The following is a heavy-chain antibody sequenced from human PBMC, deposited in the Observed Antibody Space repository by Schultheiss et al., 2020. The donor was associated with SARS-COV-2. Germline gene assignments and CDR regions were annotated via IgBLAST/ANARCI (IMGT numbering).Heavy chain of an antibody. D-gene: IGHD2-21*02. CDR2: ISAYNGNT. J-gene: IGHJ4*02. V-gene: IGHV1-18*01. CDR1: GYTFTSYG. CDR3: ARDRRIVVVTGPLFDY. Sequence: ASVKVSCKASGYTFTSYGISWVRQAPGQGLEWMGWISAYNGNTNYAQKLQGRVTMTTDTSTSTAYMELRSLRSDDTAVYYCARDRRIVVVTGPLFDYWGQGTLVTVSS.